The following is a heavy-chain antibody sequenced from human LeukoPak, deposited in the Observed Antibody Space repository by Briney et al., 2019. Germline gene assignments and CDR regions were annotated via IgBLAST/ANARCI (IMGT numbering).Heavy chain of an antibody. J-gene: IGHJ4*02. CDR3: ANRIAVAGTVY. V-gene: IGHV3-30*02. CDR2: IRSDGSNK. D-gene: IGHD6-19*01. Sequence: PGGSLRLSCAASGFTFSSYGMHWVRQAPGKGLEWVAFIRSDGSNKYYPDSVKGRFTISRDNSKNTLYLQMNSLRAEDTAVYYCANRIAVAGTVYWGQGTLVTVSS. CDR1: GFTFSSYG.